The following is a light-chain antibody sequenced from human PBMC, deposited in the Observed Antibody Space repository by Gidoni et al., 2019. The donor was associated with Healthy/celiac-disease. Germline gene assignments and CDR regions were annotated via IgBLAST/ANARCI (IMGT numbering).Light chain of an antibody. J-gene: IGKJ4*01. CDR1: QSVLYSSNNKNY. CDR2: WAS. CDR3: QHYYSTPLT. Sequence: DIVMTQSPDTLAVSLGERAPINCRSSQSVLYSSNNKNYLAWYQQKPGQPPMLLFYWASTRESGVPDRFGGSGSGTYFTLTSSRLQAEDVAVYYCQHYYSTPLTFGGGTKVEIK. V-gene: IGKV4-1*01.